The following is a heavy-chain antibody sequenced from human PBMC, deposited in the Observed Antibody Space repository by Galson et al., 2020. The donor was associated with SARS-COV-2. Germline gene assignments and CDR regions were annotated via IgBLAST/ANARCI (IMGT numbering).Heavy chain of an antibody. CDR1: GFTFSTYG. CDR3: AREYYDSSGSYDGMDV. V-gene: IGHV3-30*04. J-gene: IGHJ6*02. D-gene: IGHD3-22*01. Sequence: TGGSLRLSCAASGFTFSTYGMHWVRQAPGKGLEWVAVISNDGSDRYYADSVKGRFTISRDNSKNTLYLQMKSLRAEDTAVYYCAREYYDSSGSYDGMDVWGQGTTVTVS. CDR2: ISNDGSDR.